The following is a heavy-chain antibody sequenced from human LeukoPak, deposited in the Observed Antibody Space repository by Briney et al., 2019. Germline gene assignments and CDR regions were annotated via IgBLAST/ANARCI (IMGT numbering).Heavy chain of an antibody. Sequence: GGSLRLSCAASGFTFSDYYMSWIRQAPGKGLEWVSYISSSGSAIYYADSVKGRFTISRDNAKNSLYLQMNSLRAEDTAVYYCARTTVTTFYYFDYWGQGALVTVSS. V-gene: IGHV3-11*04. CDR1: GFTFSDYY. CDR2: ISSSGSAI. D-gene: IGHD4-17*01. CDR3: ARTTVTTFYYFDY. J-gene: IGHJ4*02.